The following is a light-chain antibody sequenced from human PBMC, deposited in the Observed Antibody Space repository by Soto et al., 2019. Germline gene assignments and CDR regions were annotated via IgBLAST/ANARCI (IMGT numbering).Light chain of an antibody. V-gene: IGKV1-5*03. J-gene: IGKJ4*01. CDR3: QQYNPYAPDFPRT. CDR2: KAS. CDR1: QSISNS. Sequence: DIQMTQSPSTLSASVGDRVTITCRASQSISNSLAWYQQKPGKDPRLLIYKASVLESGGPSRFSGSGSGTEFTLTISSLQPEDFATYYCQQYNPYAPDFPRTFGGGTKVDIK.